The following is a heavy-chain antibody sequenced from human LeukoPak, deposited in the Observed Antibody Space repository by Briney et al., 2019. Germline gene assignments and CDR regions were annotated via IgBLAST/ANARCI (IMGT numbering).Heavy chain of an antibody. V-gene: IGHV1-69*05. D-gene: IGHD3-3*01. Sequence: GASAKVSCKASGGTFSNYAISWVRQAPGQGLEWMGGIIPMFGTTNYAQKFQGRVTITTDEFTSTAYMELSSLRSEDVAVYSCARDLFTQYYYYMDVWGKGTTVTVSS. CDR1: GGTFSNYA. J-gene: IGHJ6*03. CDR2: IIPMFGTT. CDR3: ARDLFTQYYYYMDV.